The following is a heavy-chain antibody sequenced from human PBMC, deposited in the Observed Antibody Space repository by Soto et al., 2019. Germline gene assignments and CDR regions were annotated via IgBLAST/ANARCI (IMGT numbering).Heavy chain of an antibody. CDR1: GFFFGSFA. Sequence: PGGSRRLSCLAPGFFFGSFAMHGVRQAPGKGLEWGAVITYDGANGYYADSVRGRFAISRDNSKSTLFLQMNSLRPEDTAVYYCARAFSGSYPNFDYWGQGTLVTVSS. J-gene: IGHJ4*02. D-gene: IGHD1-26*01. V-gene: IGHV3-30*09. CDR2: ITYDGANG. CDR3: ARAFSGSYPNFDY.